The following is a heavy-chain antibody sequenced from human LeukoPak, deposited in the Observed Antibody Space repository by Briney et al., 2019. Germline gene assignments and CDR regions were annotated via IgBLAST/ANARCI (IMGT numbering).Heavy chain of an antibody. CDR3: AREGYHDAFDI. D-gene: IGHD5-18*01. Sequence: SETLSLTCTVSGGSISSYYWSWIRQPPGKGLEWIGYIYYSGSTNYNPSLKSRVTISVDTSKNQFSLKLSSVTAADTAVHYCAREGYHDAFDIWGQGTMVTVS. V-gene: IGHV4-59*01. CDR2: IYYSGST. CDR1: GGSISSYY. J-gene: IGHJ3*02.